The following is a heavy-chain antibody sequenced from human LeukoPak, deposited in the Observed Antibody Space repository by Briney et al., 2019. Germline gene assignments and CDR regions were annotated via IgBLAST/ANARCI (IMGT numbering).Heavy chain of an antibody. CDR2: ISSSSAYI. J-gene: IGHJ4*02. Sequence: PAGSLRLSCAASGFTFSTYSMNWVRQAPGKGLEWVSSISSSSAYIYYADSVKGRFTISRDNAKNSLYLQMNSLRAEDTAVYYCARASGDTVDTTTMGSYWGQGTLVTVSS. CDR3: ARASGDTVDTTTMGSY. CDR1: GFTFSTYS. D-gene: IGHD5-18*01. V-gene: IGHV3-21*01.